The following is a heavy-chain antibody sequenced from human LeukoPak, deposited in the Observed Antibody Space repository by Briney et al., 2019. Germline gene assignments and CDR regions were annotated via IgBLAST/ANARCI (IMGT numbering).Heavy chain of an antibody. D-gene: IGHD3-22*01. V-gene: IGHV4-30-2*01. CDR3: ARVADSSGYFDY. CDR2: IYHSGST. CDR1: GGSISSGGYS. Sequence: SETLSLTCAVSGGSISSGGYSWSWIRQPPEKGLEWIGYIYHSGSTYYNPSLKSRVTISVDRSKNQFSLKLSSVTAADTAVYYCARVADSSGYFDYSGQGTLVTVSS. J-gene: IGHJ4*02.